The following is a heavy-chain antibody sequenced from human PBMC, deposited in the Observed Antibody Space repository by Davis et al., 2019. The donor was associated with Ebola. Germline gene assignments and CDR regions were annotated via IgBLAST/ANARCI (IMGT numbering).Heavy chain of an antibody. V-gene: IGHV1-69*04. Sequence: AASVKVSCKASGGTFSSYAISWVRQAPGQGLEWMGRIIPILGIANYAQKFQGRVTITADQSTSTAYMELSSLRSEDTAVYYCARGLRDSSSWLYYYGMDVWGQGTTVTVSS. CDR3: ARGLRDSSSWLYYYGMDV. CDR1: GGTFSSYA. CDR2: IIPILGIA. D-gene: IGHD6-13*01. J-gene: IGHJ6*02.